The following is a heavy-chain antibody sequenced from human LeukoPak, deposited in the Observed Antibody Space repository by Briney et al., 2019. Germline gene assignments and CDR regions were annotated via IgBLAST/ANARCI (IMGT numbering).Heavy chain of an antibody. D-gene: IGHD3-22*01. CDR3: ARLLERDYDRNDY. Sequence: ASVKVSCKASGYTFTGYYMHWVRQAPGQGLEWMGWINPNSGGTNYAQKFQGRVTMTRDTSISTAYMELSRLRSDDTAVYCCARLLERDYDRNDYWGQGTLVTVSS. CDR2: INPNSGGT. V-gene: IGHV1-2*02. J-gene: IGHJ4*02. CDR1: GYTFTGYY.